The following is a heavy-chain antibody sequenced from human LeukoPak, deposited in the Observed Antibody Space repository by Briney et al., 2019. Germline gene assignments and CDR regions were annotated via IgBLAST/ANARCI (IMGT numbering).Heavy chain of an antibody. D-gene: IGHD1-26*01. CDR2: IYSGGST. J-gene: IGHJ6*02. CDR3: ARDRIVGATSGYYYYGMDV. V-gene: IGHV3-53*01. CDR1: GFTVSSNY. Sequence: PGGSLRLSCAASGFTVSSNYMSCVRQTPGKGLEGVSVIYSGGSTYYADSVRGRFTISRDNSKHTLYLQMNSLRAEDTAVYYCARDRIVGATSGYYYYGMDVWGQGTRVTVSS.